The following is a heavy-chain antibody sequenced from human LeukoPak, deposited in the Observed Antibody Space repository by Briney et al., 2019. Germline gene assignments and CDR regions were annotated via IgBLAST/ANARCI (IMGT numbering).Heavy chain of an antibody. J-gene: IGHJ6*04. D-gene: IGHD3-10*02. CDR2: ISSSGSTI. CDR3: AELGITMIGGV. Sequence: QPGRPLRLSCAASGFTFSSYEMNWVRQAPGKGLEWVSYISSSGSTIYYADSVKGRFTISRDNAKNSLYLQMNSLRAEDTAVYYCAELGITMIGGVWGKGTTVTISS. V-gene: IGHV3-48*03. CDR1: GFTFSSYE.